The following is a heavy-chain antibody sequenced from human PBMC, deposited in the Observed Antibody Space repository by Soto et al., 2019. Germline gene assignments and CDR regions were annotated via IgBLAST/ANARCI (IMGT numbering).Heavy chain of an antibody. D-gene: IGHD5-18*01. J-gene: IGHJ6*02. CDR1: GYTFTSYG. CDR3: AKGGLELWSREGYCYGMDA. V-gene: IGHV1-18*04. CDR2: ISAYNGNT. Sequence: ASVKVSCKASGYTFTSYGISWVRQAPGQGLEWMGWISAYNGNTNYAQKLQGRVTMTTDTSTSTAYMELRSLRSDDTAWYYCAKGGLELWSREGYCYGMDAWGQGTSVTVYS.